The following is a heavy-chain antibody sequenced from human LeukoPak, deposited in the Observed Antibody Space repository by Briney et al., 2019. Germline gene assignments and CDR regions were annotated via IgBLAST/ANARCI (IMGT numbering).Heavy chain of an antibody. CDR3: ATVSDYYDSSGYSY. CDR2: FDPEDGET. Sequence: ASVKVSCKVSGYTLTELSMNWVRQAPGKGLEWMGGFDPEDGETIYAQKFQGRVTMTEDTSTDTAYMELSSLRSEDTAVYYCATVSDYYDSSGYSYWGQGTLVTVSS. CDR1: GYTLTELS. J-gene: IGHJ4*02. V-gene: IGHV1-24*01. D-gene: IGHD3-22*01.